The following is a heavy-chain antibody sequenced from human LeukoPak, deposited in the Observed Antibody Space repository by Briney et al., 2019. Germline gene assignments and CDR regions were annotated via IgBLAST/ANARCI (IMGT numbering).Heavy chain of an antibody. CDR2: ISAYNGNT. J-gene: IGHJ4*02. D-gene: IGHD3-22*01. CDR1: GYTFTSYG. CDR3: ARVPSPYRYYYDSSGSSDY. Sequence: GASVKVSCKASGYTFTSYGISWVRQAPGQGLEWMGWISAYNGNTNYAQKLQGRVTMTTDTSTSTAYMELRSLRSDDTAVYYCARVPSPYRYYYDSSGSSDYWGQGTLVTVSS. V-gene: IGHV1-18*01.